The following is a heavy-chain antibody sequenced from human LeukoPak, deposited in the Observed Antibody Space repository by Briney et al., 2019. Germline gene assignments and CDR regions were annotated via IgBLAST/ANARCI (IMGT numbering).Heavy chain of an antibody. CDR3: ARGRSSYYYYMDV. V-gene: IGHV4-34*01. CDR1: GGSISSYY. CDR2: INHSGST. Sequence: SETLSLTCTVSGGSISSYYWSWIRQPPGKGLEWIGEINHSGSTNYNPSLKSRVTISVDTSRNQFSLKLSSVTAADTAVYYCARGRSSYYYYMDVWGKGTTVTVSS. J-gene: IGHJ6*03.